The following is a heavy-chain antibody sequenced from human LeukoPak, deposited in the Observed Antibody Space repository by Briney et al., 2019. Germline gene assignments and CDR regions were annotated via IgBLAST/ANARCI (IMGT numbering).Heavy chain of an antibody. CDR2: IYSGGNT. V-gene: IGHV3-53*01. Sequence: GGSLRLSCAASGLTVSYNYMNWVRQAPGKGLEWVSVIYSGGNTYYADSVKGRFTISRDNSKNTLYLQMNSLRVEDTAVYYCASKLGSHCSGDRCHYYYYYMDVWGKGTTVTVSS. D-gene: IGHD2-15*01. CDR1: GLTVSYNY. J-gene: IGHJ6*03. CDR3: ASKLGSHCSGDRCHYYYYYMDV.